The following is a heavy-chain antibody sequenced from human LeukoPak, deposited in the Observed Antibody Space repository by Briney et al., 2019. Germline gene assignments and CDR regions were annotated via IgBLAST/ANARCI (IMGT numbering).Heavy chain of an antibody. D-gene: IGHD6-13*01. CDR3: ARLGLYTSSWYRFYYFDY. Sequence: SETLSLTCGVHGGSFNDYSWTWNRQSPGKGLEWIGEINHSGSTTYNPSLKSRFTMSVDASKNQFSLRLSSVTAADTAVYYCARLGLYTSSWYRFYYFDYWGQGTLVTVSS. V-gene: IGHV4-34*01. CDR2: INHSGST. J-gene: IGHJ4*02. CDR1: GGSFNDYS.